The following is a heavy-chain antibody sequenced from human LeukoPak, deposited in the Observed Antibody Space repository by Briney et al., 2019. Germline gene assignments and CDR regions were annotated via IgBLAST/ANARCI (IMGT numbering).Heavy chain of an antibody. J-gene: IGHJ1*01. CDR2: INHTGST. Sequence: SETLSLTCAVYGGSLSGYWSWIRQPPGKGLEWIGEINHTGSTSYNPSLKSRVTISVDTSKNQFSLKLSSVTAADTAVYFCARRSHYSGWYVWGQGTLVTVSS. CDR3: ARRSHYSGWYV. V-gene: IGHV4-34*01. D-gene: IGHD6-19*01. CDR1: GGSLSGY.